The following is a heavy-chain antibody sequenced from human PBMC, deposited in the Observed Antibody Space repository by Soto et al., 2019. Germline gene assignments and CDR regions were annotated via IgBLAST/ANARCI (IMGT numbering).Heavy chain of an antibody. CDR1: GDTFSSYA. CDR2: IIPIFGTA. J-gene: IGHJ5*02. V-gene: IGHV1-69*13. CDR3: ARDNKFGGYGDYVTRGNWFDP. Sequence: VSSVKFSCQASGDTFSSYAISWVRQAPGQGLEWMGGIIPIFGTANYAQKFQGRVTITADESTSTAYMELSSLRSEDTAVYYCARDNKFGGYGDYVTRGNWFDPWGQGTLVTVSS. D-gene: IGHD4-17*01.